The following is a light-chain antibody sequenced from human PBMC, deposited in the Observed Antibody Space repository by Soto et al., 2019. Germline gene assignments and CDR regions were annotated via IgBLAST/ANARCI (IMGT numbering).Light chain of an antibody. J-gene: IGKJ1*01. V-gene: IGKV1-5*01. CDR2: AAS. Sequence: DIQMTQSPSTLSASVGDRVTITCRASQSISSWLAWYQQKPGKAPKLLIYAASSLESGVPSRFSGSGSGTEFTLTISSLQPYDFANYYCQLYNSSPWTFCQGTKVEIK. CDR1: QSISSW. CDR3: QLYNSSPWT.